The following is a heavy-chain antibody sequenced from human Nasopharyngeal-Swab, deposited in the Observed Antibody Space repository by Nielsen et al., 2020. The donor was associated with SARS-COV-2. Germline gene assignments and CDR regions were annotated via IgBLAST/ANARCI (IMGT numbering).Heavy chain of an antibody. J-gene: IGHJ6*02. CDR3: AKDFSGGYGGVDV. CDR2: ISYDGSNK. V-gene: IGHV3-30*18. Sequence: GESLKISCAASGFTFSSYGMHWVRQAPGKGLEWVAVISYDGSNKYYADPVKGRFTISRDNSNNTLYLQMNSLRAEDTAVYYCAKDFSGGYGGVDVWGQGTTVTVSS. D-gene: IGHD1-26*01. CDR1: GFTFSSYG.